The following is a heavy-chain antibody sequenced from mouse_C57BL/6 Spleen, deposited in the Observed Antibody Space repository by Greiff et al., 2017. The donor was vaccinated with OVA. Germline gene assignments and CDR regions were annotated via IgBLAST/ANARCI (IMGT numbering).Heavy chain of an antibody. CDR1: GYTFTTYP. D-gene: IGHD2-5*01. CDR2: FHPYNDDT. CDR3: ARGDSNYEGPWFAY. Sequence: VKLVESGAELVKPGASVKMSCKASGYTFTTYPIEWMKQNHGKSLEWIGNFHPYNDDTKYNEKFKGKATLTVEKSSSTVYLELSRLTSDDSAVYYCARGDSNYEGPWFAYWGQGTLVTVSA. J-gene: IGHJ3*01. V-gene: IGHV1-47*01.